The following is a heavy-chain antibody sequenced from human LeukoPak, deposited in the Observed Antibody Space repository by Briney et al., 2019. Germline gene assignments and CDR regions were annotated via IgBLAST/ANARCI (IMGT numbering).Heavy chain of an antibody. CDR2: ISGSGGNT. CDR3: AKGPLIEVAGTTWDY. D-gene: IGHD6-19*01. V-gene: IGHV3-23*01. Sequence: GGSLRLSCAASGFTFSSYSMNWVRQAPGKGLEWVSGISGSGGNTYYADSVKGRFTISRDNSKNMLYLQMNGLRAEDTAVYYCAKGPLIEVAGTTWDYWGQGTLVTVSS. J-gene: IGHJ4*02. CDR1: GFTFSSYS.